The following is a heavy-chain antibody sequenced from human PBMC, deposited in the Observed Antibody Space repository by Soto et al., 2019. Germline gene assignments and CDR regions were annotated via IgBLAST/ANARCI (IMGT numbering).Heavy chain of an antibody. J-gene: IGHJ4*02. CDR3: ALLSWQQVSRWDAVVY. V-gene: IGHV2-5*02. Sequence: SGPTLVNPTQTLTLTCTFSGFSLSSSGVGVGWIRQPPGEALEWLGIIFWDDDKRYSPSLKSRVTITKDTSKNQLVLTMTNMELGDTASYYSALLSWQQVSRWDAVVYWGQGTLVTVSS. CDR2: IFWDDDK. D-gene: IGHD3-16*02. CDR1: GFSLSSSGVG.